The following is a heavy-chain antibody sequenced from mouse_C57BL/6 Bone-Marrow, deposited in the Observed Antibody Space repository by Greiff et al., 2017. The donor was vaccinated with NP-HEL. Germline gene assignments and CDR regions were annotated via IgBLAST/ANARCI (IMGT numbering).Heavy chain of an antibody. J-gene: IGHJ3*01. CDR3: ASGDDPWFAY. CDR2: IYPGSGNT. V-gene: IGHV1-76*01. CDR1: GYTFTDYY. Sequence: VQLQQSGAELVRPGASVKLSCKASGYTFTDYYINWVKQRPGQGLEWIARIYPGSGNTYYNEKFKGKATLTAEKSSSTAYMQLSSLTSEDSAVYFCASGDDPWFAYWGQGTLVTVSA.